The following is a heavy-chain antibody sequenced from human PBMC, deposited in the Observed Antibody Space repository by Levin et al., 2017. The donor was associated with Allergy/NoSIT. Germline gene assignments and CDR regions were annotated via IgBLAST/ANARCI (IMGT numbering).Heavy chain of an antibody. CDR3: ARDRREWALHSSSPHPTYGMDV. J-gene: IGHJ6*02. CDR2: ISWDSGST. Sequence: PGGSLRLSCAASAFTFGDFAMHWVRQAPGKGLEWVSGISWDSGSTGYAGSVKGRFTISRDNAKNSLYLQMNSLREEDTALYYCARDRREWALHSSSPHPTYGMDVWGQGTTVTVSS. D-gene: IGHD6-6*01. CDR1: AFTFGDFA. V-gene: IGHV3-9*01.